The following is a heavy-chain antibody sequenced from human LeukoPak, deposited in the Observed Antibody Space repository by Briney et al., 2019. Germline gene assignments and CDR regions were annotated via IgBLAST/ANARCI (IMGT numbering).Heavy chain of an antibody. CDR2: ISGSGGST. CDR3: AKGPVGATISTHYYGMDV. CDR1: GFTFSSYA. D-gene: IGHD1-26*01. V-gene: IGHV3-23*01. Sequence: GGSLRLSCAASGFTFSSYAMSWVRQAPGKGLEWVSAISGSGGSTYYADSVKGRFTISRDNSKNTLYLQMNSLRAEDTAVYYCAKGPVGATISTHYYGMDVWGQGTTVTVSS. J-gene: IGHJ6*02.